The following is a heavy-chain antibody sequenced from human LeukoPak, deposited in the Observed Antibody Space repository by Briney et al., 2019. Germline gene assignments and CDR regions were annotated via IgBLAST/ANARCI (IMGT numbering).Heavy chain of an antibody. CDR3: ARDRRYSNYVYQDS. V-gene: IGHV3-48*01. CDR1: GFTFSSYS. D-gene: IGHD4-11*01. J-gene: IGHJ4*02. Sequence: GGSLRLSCAASGFTFSSYSMNWVRQAPGKGLEWVSYISSSSSTIYYADSVKGRFTISRDNAKNSLYLQMNSLRAEDTAVYYCARDRRYSNYVYQDSWGQGTLVTVSS. CDR2: ISSSSSTI.